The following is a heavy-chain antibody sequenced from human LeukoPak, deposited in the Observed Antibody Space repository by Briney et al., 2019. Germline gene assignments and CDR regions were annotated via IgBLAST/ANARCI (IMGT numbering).Heavy chain of an antibody. Sequence: GGSLRLSCAASGFTFNRHGMSWVRQAPGKGLEWVSGIDVSGRMTYYADSVKGRFTISRDNSKNMVYLQMNSLRAGDMAVYYCARGKNDFYHMDVWGTGTTAIVSS. CDR2: IDVSGRMT. CDR3: ARGKNDFYHMDV. CDR1: GFTFNRHG. J-gene: IGHJ6*03. V-gene: IGHV3-23*01.